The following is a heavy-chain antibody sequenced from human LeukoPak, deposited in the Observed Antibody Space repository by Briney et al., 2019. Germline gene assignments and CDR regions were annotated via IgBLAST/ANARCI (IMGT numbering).Heavy chain of an antibody. V-gene: IGHV1-8*03. J-gene: IGHJ5*02. Sequence: ASVKVSCKASGYTFPSYDINWVRQATGQGLEWMGWMNPNSGNTGYAQNFQGRLTFTRNTAISTAYMELGSLRSEDTAVYYCARDNSVGDNAWWFDPWGQGTLVTVSS. D-gene: IGHD1-26*01. CDR2: MNPNSGNT. CDR1: GYTFPSYD. CDR3: ARDNSVGDNAWWFDP.